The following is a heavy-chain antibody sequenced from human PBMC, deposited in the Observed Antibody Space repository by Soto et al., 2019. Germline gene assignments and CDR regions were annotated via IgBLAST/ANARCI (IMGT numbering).Heavy chain of an antibody. CDR1: GFTFSSYA. CDR3: AKDALAWDLSGMDV. D-gene: IGHD1-26*01. Sequence: GGSLRVSCAAAGFTFSSYAMNWVRQAPGKGLEWVSSIGSSGDRTYYADSVKGRFTISRDNSKNTLFLHLSSLRTEDTAVYFCAKDALAWDLSGMDVWGHGTTVTVSS. V-gene: IGHV3-23*01. J-gene: IGHJ6*02. CDR2: IGSSGDRT.